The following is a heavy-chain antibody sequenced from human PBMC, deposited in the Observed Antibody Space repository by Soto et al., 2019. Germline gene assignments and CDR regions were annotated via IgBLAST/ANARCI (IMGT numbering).Heavy chain of an antibody. Sequence: QVQLVESGGGVVQPGRSLRLSCAASGFTFSSYGMHWVRQAPGKGLEWVAVISYDGSNKYYADSVKGRFTISRDNSKNTLYLQMNSLRAEDTAVYYCAKDLEVWGQGTTVTVSS. J-gene: IGHJ6*02. CDR1: GFTFSSYG. CDR3: AKDLEV. V-gene: IGHV3-30*18. CDR2: ISYDGSNK.